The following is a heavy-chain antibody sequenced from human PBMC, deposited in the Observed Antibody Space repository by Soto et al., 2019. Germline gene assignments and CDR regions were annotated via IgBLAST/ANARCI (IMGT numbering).Heavy chain of an antibody. CDR2: IYPGDSDT. CDR3: AITTFPGSGYPHQFDY. V-gene: IGHV5-51*01. Sequence: LGEALKISCKGSGYSFTSYWIGWVRQMPGKGLEWMGIIYPGDSDTRYSPSFQGQVTISADKSISTAYLQWSSLKASDTAMYYCAITTFPGSGYPHQFDYWGRGTLVTVSS. D-gene: IGHD3-22*01. CDR1: GYSFTSYW. J-gene: IGHJ4*02.